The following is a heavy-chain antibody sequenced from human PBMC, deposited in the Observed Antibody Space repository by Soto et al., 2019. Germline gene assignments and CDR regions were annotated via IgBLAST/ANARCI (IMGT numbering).Heavy chain of an antibody. CDR1: GGSISSYY. CDR3: GTRDIRHYFDY. D-gene: IGHD2-15*01. J-gene: IGHJ4*02. V-gene: IGHV4-59*01. Sequence: SETLSLTCTVSGGSISSYYWSWIRQPPGKGLEWIGYIYYSGSTNYNPSLKSRVTISVDTSKNQFSLKMSSVTAADTAVYYCGTRDIRHYFDYWGQGTLVTVSS. CDR2: IYYSGST.